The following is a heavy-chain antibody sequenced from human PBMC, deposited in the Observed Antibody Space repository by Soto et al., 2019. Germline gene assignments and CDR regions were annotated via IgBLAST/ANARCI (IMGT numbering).Heavy chain of an antibody. V-gene: IGHV3-23*01. Sequence: EVQLLESGGGLVQPGGSLRLSCAASGFTFSSYAISWVRQAPGKGLEWVSAISGSGGSTYYADSVKGRFTISRDNSKNTLYLQMNSLRAEDTAVYYCAKAPYDSSGYIGGGFSNWYFDLWGRGTLVTVSS. CDR1: GFTFSSYA. CDR3: AKAPYDSSGYIGGGFSNWYFDL. CDR2: ISGSGGST. D-gene: IGHD3-22*01. J-gene: IGHJ2*01.